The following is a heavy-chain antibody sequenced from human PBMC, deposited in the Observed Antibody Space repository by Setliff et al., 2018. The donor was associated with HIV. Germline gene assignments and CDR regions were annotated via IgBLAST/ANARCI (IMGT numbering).Heavy chain of an antibody. J-gene: IGHJ5*02. CDR2: IWRDGSRM. V-gene: IGHV3-33*01. CDR1: GFSFSDHG. Sequence: GGSLRLSCVASGFSFSDHGIQWVRQAPGKGLEWVTTIWRDGSRMYYANSVKGRFTVSRDNSKNTLYLQMNNLRAEDTALYYCVAGGCNGAICSWGQGTLVTVSS. CDR3: VAGGCNGAICS. D-gene: IGHD2-15*01.